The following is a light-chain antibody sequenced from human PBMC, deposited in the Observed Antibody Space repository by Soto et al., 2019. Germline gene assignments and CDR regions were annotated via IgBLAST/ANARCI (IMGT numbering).Light chain of an antibody. J-gene: IGLJ2*01. CDR1: SSNIGSKT. V-gene: IGLV1-44*01. Sequence: QSVLTQPPSASGTPGQRVTISCSGSSSNIGSKTVNWYQQLPGTAPKLLIYSNNQRPSGVPDRFSGSKSGTSASLAISGLQPEDEADYYCAAWDDSLNGVVFGGGTKLTVL. CDR2: SNN. CDR3: AAWDDSLNGVV.